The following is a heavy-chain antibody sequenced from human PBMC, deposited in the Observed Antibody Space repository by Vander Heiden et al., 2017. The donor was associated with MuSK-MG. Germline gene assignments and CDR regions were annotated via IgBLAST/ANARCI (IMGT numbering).Heavy chain of an antibody. CDR1: GFTFSSYA. V-gene: IGHV3-30*04. J-gene: IGHJ4*02. D-gene: IGHD5-12*01. CDR3: ARDLACYSGYDCNY. Sequence: QVQLVESGGGVVQPGRSLRLSCAASGFTFSSYAMHWVRQAPGKGLEWVAVISYDGSNKYYADSVKGRFTISRDNSKNTLYLQMNSLRAEDTAVYYCARDLACYSGYDCNYWGQGTLVTVSS. CDR2: ISYDGSNK.